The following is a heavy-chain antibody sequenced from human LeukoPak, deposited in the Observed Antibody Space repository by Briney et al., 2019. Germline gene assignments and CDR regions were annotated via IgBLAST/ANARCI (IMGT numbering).Heavy chain of an antibody. CDR3: ARAPEETTGFDY. CDR1: GYTFTSYY. CDR2: INPSGGST. J-gene: IGHJ4*02. D-gene: IGHD4-17*01. Sequence: ASVKVSCKASGYTFTSYYMHWVRQAPGQGLEWMGIINPSGGSTSYAQKFQGRVTMTRDMSTSTVYMELSSLRSEDTAVYYCARAPEETTGFDYWGQGTLVTVSS. V-gene: IGHV1-46*01.